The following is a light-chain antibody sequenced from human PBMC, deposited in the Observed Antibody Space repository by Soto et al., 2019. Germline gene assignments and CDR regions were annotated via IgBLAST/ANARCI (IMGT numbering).Light chain of an antibody. V-gene: IGLV1-44*01. CDR2: SNN. CDR1: SSNIGSNP. J-gene: IGLJ2*01. CDR3: AAWDDSLNGRV. Sequence: VLTQPPSASGTPGQRVTISCSGSSSNIGSNPVNWYQQLPGTAPKLLIFSNNQRPSGVPDRFSGSKSGTSASLAISGLQSEDEADYYCAAWDDSLNGRVFGGGTKLTVL.